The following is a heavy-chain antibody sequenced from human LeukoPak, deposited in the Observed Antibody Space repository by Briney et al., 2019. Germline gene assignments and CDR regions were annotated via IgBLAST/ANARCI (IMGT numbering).Heavy chain of an antibody. J-gene: IGHJ5*02. CDR3: ARHTIDYGDYVLGFDP. V-gene: IGHV4-39*01. D-gene: IGHD4-17*01. Sequence: PSETLSLTCTVSGGSISSSSYYWGWIRQPPGKGLEWIGSIYYSGSTYYNPSLKSRVTISVDTSKNQFSLKLSSVTAADTAVYYCARHTIDYGDYVLGFDPWGQGTLVTVSS. CDR2: IYYSGST. CDR1: GGSISSSSYY.